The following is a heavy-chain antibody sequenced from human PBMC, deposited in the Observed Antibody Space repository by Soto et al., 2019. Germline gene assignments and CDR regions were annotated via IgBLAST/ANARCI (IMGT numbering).Heavy chain of an antibody. J-gene: IGHJ6*02. V-gene: IGHV3-30*18. Sequence: QMQLVESEGSVVQPGTSLTLSCVASGFTFSAFGMHWVRQAPGKGLEWVAISSYGGSNKYYGDSVQGRFTISRDNSRDTLYLQMNNLRDEDTAVYYCAKGPLRFPDYGDYAEYSYGMDVWGQGTTVTVSS. D-gene: IGHD4-17*01. CDR3: AKGPLRFPDYGDYAEYSYGMDV. CDR1: GFTFSAFG. CDR2: SSYGGSNK.